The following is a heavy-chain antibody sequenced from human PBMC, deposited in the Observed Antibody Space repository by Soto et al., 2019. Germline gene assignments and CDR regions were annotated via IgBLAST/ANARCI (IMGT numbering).Heavy chain of an antibody. CDR3: ANGGYSGYDLDY. Sequence: GGSLRLSCAASGFTFSSYGMHWVCQAPGKGLEWVAVISYDGSNKYYADSVKGRFTISRDNSKNTLYLQMNSLRAEDTAVYYCANGGYSGYDLDYWGQGTLVTVSS. CDR2: ISYDGSNK. CDR1: GFTFSSYG. V-gene: IGHV3-30*18. J-gene: IGHJ4*02. D-gene: IGHD5-12*01.